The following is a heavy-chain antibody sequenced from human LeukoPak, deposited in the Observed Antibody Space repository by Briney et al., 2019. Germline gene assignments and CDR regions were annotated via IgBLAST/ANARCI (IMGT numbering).Heavy chain of an antibody. CDR2: IYTSGST. Sequence: PSETLSLTCTVSGGSISSGSYYWSWIRQPAGKGLEWIGRIYTSGSTNYNPSLKSRVTISVDTSKNQFSLKLSSVTAADTAVYYCARDHIVVVPDRWYFDLWGRGTLVTVSS. V-gene: IGHV4-61*02. CDR1: GGSISSGSYY. D-gene: IGHD2-2*01. CDR3: ARDHIVVVPDRWYFDL. J-gene: IGHJ2*01.